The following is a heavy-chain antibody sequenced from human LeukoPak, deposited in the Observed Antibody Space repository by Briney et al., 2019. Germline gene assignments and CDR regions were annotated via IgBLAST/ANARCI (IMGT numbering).Heavy chain of an antibody. CDR2: IYSAGAT. CDR1: GFTVSDNY. Sequence: GGSLRLSCAASGFTVSDNYMTWVRQAPGKGLEWVSSIYSAGATHYAESVKGRSTISRDNSKNTLYLQMNSLRAEDMAVYYCARIEWERLGRAFDIWGQGTMVTVSS. V-gene: IGHV3-53*01. CDR3: ARIEWERLGRAFDI. D-gene: IGHD1-26*01. J-gene: IGHJ3*02.